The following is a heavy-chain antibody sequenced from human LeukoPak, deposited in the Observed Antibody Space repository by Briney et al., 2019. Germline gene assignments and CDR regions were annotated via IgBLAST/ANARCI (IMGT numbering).Heavy chain of an antibody. Sequence: GVTLRRSCTASGFTFGDYAMSWIRQAPGKGLEWVGFIRSKAYGETADYAASVKGRFTISRDDSKAIAYLQMNSLKTEDTAVYHCTRDRGAYNLYDYWGQGTLVTVYS. CDR2: IRSKAYGETA. CDR3: TRDRGAYNLYDY. CDR1: GFTFGDYA. J-gene: IGHJ4*02. D-gene: IGHD1-1*01. V-gene: IGHV3-49*03.